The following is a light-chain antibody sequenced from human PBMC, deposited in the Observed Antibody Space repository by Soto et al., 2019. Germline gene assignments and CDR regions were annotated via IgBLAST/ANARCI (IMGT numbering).Light chain of an antibody. CDR2: EVS. CDR1: IRDVGGYNY. CDR3: RSYTSSSTPV. J-gene: IGLJ3*02. Sequence: QSSLTQPASVSGSPGQSITIPCTGTIRDVGGYNYVSWYQQHPGKAPKLMIYEVSNRPSGVSNRFSGSKSGNTASLTISGLQAEDEADYYCRSYTSSSTPVFGGGTKVTVL. V-gene: IGLV2-14*01.